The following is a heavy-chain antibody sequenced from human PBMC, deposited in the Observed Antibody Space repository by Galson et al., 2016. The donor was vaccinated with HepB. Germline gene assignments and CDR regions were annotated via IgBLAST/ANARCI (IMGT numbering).Heavy chain of an antibody. D-gene: IGHD4-17*01. CDR3: AKARNGDSFWDY. CDR1: GYSFTNYW. J-gene: IGHJ4*02. V-gene: IGHV5-51*01. CDR2: IYPGHSDT. Sequence: QSGAEVKKPGESLKISCEGSGYSFTNYWIGWVRQMPGEGLEWMGFIYPGHSDTRYRPPFQGQVTILADTSISTAFLQWSSLKASDPAMYYCAKARNGDSFWDYWGQGTLVTVSS.